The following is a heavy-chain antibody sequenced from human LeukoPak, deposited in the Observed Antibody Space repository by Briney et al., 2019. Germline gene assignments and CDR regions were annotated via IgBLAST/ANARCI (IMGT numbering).Heavy chain of an antibody. CDR3: ARDPGRGYCSSTSCYSEYFQH. CDR2: ISSRSGAL. CDR1: GFAFNSYN. D-gene: IGHD2-2*02. Sequence: GGSLRLSCAASGFAFNSYNMNWVRQAPGKGLGWVSCISSRSGALYSADSVKGRFTISRDNAKNSLSLHMNSLTPGDPAVYYGARDPGRGYCSSTSCYSEYFQHWGQGTLVTVSS. J-gene: IGHJ1*01. V-gene: IGHV3-48*01.